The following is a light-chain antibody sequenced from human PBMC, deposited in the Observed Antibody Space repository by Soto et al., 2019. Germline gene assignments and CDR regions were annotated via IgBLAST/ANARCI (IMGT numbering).Light chain of an antibody. Sequence: DIQMTQSPSSLSASVGDRVAITCRASQSISSWLAWYQQKPGKAPKLLIYDASSLESGVPSRFSGSGSGTDFTLTISSLEPEDFAVYYCQQYGTSPSTCGQGTRLEIK. V-gene: IGKV1-5*01. CDR1: QSISSW. J-gene: IGKJ5*01. CDR2: DAS. CDR3: QQYGTSPST.